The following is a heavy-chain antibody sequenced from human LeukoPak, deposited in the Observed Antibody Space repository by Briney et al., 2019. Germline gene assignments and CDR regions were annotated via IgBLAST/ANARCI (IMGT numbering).Heavy chain of an antibody. CDR3: AREGWRGVSVWSGYFDY. CDR1: GGSISSYY. D-gene: IGHD3-3*01. Sequence: PSETLSLTCTVSGGSISSYYWSWIRQPAGKGLEWIGRIYTSGSTNYDPSLKSRVTMSVDTSKNQFSLKLSSVTAADTAVYYCAREGWRGVSVWSGYFDYWGQGTLVIVSS. J-gene: IGHJ4*02. V-gene: IGHV4-4*07. CDR2: IYTSGST.